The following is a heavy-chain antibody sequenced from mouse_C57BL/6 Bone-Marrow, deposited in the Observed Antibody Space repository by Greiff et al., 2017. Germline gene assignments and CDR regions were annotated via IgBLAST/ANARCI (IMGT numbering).Heavy chain of an antibody. Sequence: QVQLQQSGAELVKPGASVKMSCKASGYTFTTYPIEWMKQNHGKSLEWIGNFHPYNDDTKYNEKFKGKATLTVEKSSSTAYMELRSLTSEDSAVYFCASNSLGFDYWGQGTTLTVSS. D-gene: IGHD3-1*01. CDR2: FHPYNDDT. CDR3: ASNSLGFDY. CDR1: GYTFTTYP. V-gene: IGHV1-47*01. J-gene: IGHJ2*01.